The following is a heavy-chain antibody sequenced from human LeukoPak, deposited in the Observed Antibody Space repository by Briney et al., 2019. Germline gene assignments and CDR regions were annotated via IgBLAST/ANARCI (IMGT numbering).Heavy chain of an antibody. J-gene: IGHJ1*01. D-gene: IGHD3-22*01. CDR1: GGSISSGSYS. Sequence: SETLSLTCTVSGGSISSGSYSWSWIRQPPGKGLEWIGYIYYSGSTNYNPSLKSRVTISVDTSKNQFSLKLRSVTAADTAVYYCARVVQSTDSSGFYLPEYFQHWGQGTLVTVSS. CDR2: IYYSGST. CDR3: ARVVQSTDSSGFYLPEYFQH. V-gene: IGHV4-61*01.